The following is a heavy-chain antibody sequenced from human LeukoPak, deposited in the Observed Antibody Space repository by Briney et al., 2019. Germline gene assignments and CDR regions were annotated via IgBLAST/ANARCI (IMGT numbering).Heavy chain of an antibody. CDR2: ISGRGGSA. J-gene: IGHJ4*02. V-gene: IGHV3-23*01. Sequence: PGGSLRLSCAASGFTFSNYAMSWVRQAPGKGLEWVSVISGRGGSAYYADSVKGRFSISRDISKNTLYLQMKSLRAEDTAVYFCARGSLGGTDQYFDSWGQGTLVTVSS. CDR3: ARGSLGGTDQYFDS. CDR1: GFTFSNYA. D-gene: IGHD6-19*01.